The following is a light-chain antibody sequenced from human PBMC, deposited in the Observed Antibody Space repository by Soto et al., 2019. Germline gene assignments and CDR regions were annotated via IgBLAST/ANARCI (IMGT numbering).Light chain of an antibody. CDR1: SSDVGGYNY. CDR3: SSYSGTNYHYV. CDR2: EVS. J-gene: IGLJ1*01. Sequence: LTQPPSASGSFGQSVTISYTETSSDVGGYNYVSWYQQHPGKAPKLMIYEVSERPSGVPDRFSGSKSGNTASLTVSGLQADDEADYYCSSYSGTNYHYVFGTGTQLTVL. V-gene: IGLV2-8*01.